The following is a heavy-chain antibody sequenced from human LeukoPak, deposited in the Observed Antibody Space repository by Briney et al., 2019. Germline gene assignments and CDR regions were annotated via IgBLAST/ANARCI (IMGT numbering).Heavy chain of an antibody. Sequence: PSETLSLTCAVYGGPFSGYYWSWIRQPPGKGLEWIGEINHSGSTNYNPSLKSRVTISVDTSKNQFSLKLSSVTAADTAVYYCASVPDPGTETHHFWSGYPRPPNWFDPWGQGTLVTVSS. D-gene: IGHD3-3*01. CDR2: INHSGST. CDR3: ASVPDPGTETHHFWSGYPRPPNWFDP. CDR1: GGPFSGYY. V-gene: IGHV4-34*01. J-gene: IGHJ5*02.